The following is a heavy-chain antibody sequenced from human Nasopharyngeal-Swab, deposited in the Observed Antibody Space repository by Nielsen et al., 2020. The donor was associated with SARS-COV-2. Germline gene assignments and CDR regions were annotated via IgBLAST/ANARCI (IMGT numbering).Heavy chain of an antibody. J-gene: IGHJ4*02. CDR2: INPKSGRT. CDR3: ARDKAASPLYYFDL. Sequence: ASVKVSCKASGYTFTGYSLHWVRQAPGQGLEWMGRINPKSGRTDYAQKFRARVTVSRDASVTTSYMELSSLTSEGTAIYYCARDKAASPLYYFDLWGQGTLVTVSP. V-gene: IGHV1-2*06. CDR1: GYTFTGYS. D-gene: IGHD6-25*01.